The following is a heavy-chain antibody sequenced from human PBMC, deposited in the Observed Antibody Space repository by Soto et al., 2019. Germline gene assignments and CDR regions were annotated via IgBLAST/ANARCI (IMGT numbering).Heavy chain of an antibody. CDR3: ARDYLVIPHREIDY. D-gene: IGHD2-15*01. CDR1: GFTVSSNY. CDR2: IYSGGST. J-gene: IGHJ4*02. V-gene: IGHV3-66*01. Sequence: GGSLRLSCAASGFTVSSNYMSWVRQAPGKGLEWVSVIYSGGSTYYADSVKGRFTISRDNSKNTLYLQMNSLRAEDTAVYYCARDYLVIPHREIDYWGQGTLVTVSS.